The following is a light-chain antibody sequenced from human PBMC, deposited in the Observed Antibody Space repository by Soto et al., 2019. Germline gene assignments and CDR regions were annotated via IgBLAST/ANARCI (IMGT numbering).Light chain of an antibody. V-gene: IGKV3-15*01. J-gene: IGKJ4*01. CDR1: QNINNK. CDR2: GAS. Sequence: EIVVTQSPATMYLSPGQRATLSCRTSQNINNKLVWYQQKPGQAPRLLIYGASTRATGIPARFSGSGSGSEFTLPISSLQSEDFAVYSCQHYNNWPLTFGGGTQVEIK. CDR3: QHYNNWPLT.